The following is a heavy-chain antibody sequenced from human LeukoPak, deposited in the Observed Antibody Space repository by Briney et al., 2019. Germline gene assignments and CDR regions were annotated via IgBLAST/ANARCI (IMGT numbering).Heavy chain of an antibody. J-gene: IGHJ6*03. CDR3: AKEGVIAAAGKPNYYYYYMDV. D-gene: IGHD6-13*01. CDR2: ISYDGSNK. Sequence: GRSLRLSCAASGFTFSSYAMHWVRQAPGKGLEWVAVISYDGSNKYYADSVKGRFTISRDNSKNTLYLEMNSLRAEDTAVYYCAKEGVIAAAGKPNYYYYYMDVWGKGTTVTVSS. V-gene: IGHV3-30-3*01. CDR1: GFTFSSYA.